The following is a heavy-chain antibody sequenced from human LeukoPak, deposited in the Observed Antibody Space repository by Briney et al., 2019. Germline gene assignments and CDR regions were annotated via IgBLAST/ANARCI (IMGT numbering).Heavy chain of an antibody. CDR2: IRVYNGDT. CDR1: GYTFTDYG. D-gene: IGHD1-1*01. CDR3: ASGGDNYMDF. J-gene: IGHJ4*02. V-gene: IGHV1-18*01. Sequence: GASVTVSCKASGYTFTDYGLSWVRQAPGQGLEWMGWIRVYNGDTNYAQKFQGRLTVTTDPSTSTAYMELRSLRSDDTAAYYCASGGDNYMDFWGQGTLVTISS.